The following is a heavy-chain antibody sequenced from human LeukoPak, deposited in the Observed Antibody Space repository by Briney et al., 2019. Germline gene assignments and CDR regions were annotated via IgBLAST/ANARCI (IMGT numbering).Heavy chain of an antibody. Sequence: GGSLRLSCAASEFSVGSNYMTWVRQAPGKGLEWVSLIYSGGSTYYADSVKGRFTISRDNSKNTLYLQMNSLRAEDTAVYYCARVGNYDILTGETDAFDIWGQGTMVTVSS. CDR2: IYSGGST. V-gene: IGHV3-66*01. J-gene: IGHJ3*02. D-gene: IGHD3-9*01. CDR3: ARVGNYDILTGETDAFDI. CDR1: EFSVGSNY.